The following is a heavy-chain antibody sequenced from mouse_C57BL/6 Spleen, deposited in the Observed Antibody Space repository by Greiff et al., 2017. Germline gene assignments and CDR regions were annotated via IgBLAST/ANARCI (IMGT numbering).Heavy chain of an antibody. CDR2: IYPGDGDT. CDR1: GYAFSSSW. Sequence: VQLQQSGPELVKPGASVKISCKASGYAFSSSWMNWVKQRPGKGLEWIGRIYPGDGDTNYNGKFKGKATLTADKSSSTAYMQLSSLTSEDSAVYFCARVSRITTVDYWGQGTTLTVSS. CDR3: ARVSRITTVDY. J-gene: IGHJ2*01. V-gene: IGHV1-82*01. D-gene: IGHD1-1*01.